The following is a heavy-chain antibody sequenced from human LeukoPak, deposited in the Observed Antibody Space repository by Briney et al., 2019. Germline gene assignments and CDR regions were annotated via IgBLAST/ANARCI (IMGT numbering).Heavy chain of an antibody. V-gene: IGHV1-8*01. D-gene: IGHD2-2*01. Sequence: ASVKVSCMASGYTFTSYDINWVRQATGQGLEWIGWMNPNSGNTGYAQKFQGRVTMTRNTSISTAYMELSSLRSEDTAVYYCARDCSSTSCYYYYMDVWGKGTTVTVSS. CDR1: GYTFTSYD. CDR2: MNPNSGNT. J-gene: IGHJ6*03. CDR3: ARDCSSTSCYYYYMDV.